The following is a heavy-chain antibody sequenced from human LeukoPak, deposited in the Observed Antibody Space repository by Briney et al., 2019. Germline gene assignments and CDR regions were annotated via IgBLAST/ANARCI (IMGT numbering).Heavy chain of an antibody. CDR2: FYTSTGNP. D-gene: IGHD3-22*01. CDR1: GYTFTDYP. V-gene: IGHV7-4-1*02. J-gene: IGHJ4*02. Sequence: GASVKVSCKAFGYTFTDYPINWVRQAPGQGLDLMGWFYTSTGNPTYVQGFTGRFVFSLDTSVSTAYLQISSLKAEDTAVYYCARGYDTTGYYPYWGQGTQVTVSS. CDR3: ARGYDTTGYYPY.